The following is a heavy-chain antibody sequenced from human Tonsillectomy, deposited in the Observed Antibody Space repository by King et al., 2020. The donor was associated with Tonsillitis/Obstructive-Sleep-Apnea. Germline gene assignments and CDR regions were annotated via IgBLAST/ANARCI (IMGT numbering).Heavy chain of an antibody. Sequence: VQLQQSGPGLVKPSQTLSLTCAISGDSVSSNSAAWNWIRQSPSRGLEWLGRTYYRSKWYNDYVIFMKRRITINPDTSKNQLSLQLNSVTPEDTAVYYCARATYYSRDAFDIWGQGTMVTVSS. CDR3: ARATYYSRDAFDI. D-gene: IGHD3-10*01. V-gene: IGHV6-1*01. J-gene: IGHJ3*02. CDR1: GDSVSSNSAA. CDR2: TYYRSKWYN.